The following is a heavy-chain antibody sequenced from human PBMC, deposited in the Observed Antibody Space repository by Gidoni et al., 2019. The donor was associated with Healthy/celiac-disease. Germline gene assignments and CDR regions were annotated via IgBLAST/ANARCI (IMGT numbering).Heavy chain of an antibody. V-gene: IGHV3-30*18. Sequence: SSYGMHWVRQAPGKGLEWVAVISYDGSNKYYADSVKGRFTISRDNSKNTLYLQMNSLRAEDTAVYYCANDPAAAGTSYWGQGTLVTVSS. D-gene: IGHD6-13*01. CDR2: ISYDGSNK. CDR1: SSYG. CDR3: ANDPAAAGTSY. J-gene: IGHJ4*02.